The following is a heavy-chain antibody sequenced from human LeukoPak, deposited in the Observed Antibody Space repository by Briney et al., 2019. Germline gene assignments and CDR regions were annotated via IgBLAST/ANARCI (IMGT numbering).Heavy chain of an antibody. CDR2: ISYDGSNK. J-gene: IGHJ4*02. V-gene: IGHV3-30-3*01. CDR1: GFTFSSYA. D-gene: IGHD4-23*01. CDR3: ARGRPHGNDY. Sequence: PGGSLRLSCAASGFTFSSYAMHWVRQAPGKGLEWVAVISYDGSNKYYADSVKGRFSISRDSAKNTLYLQMNSLRVEDTAVYYCARGRPHGNDYWGQGTLVTVSS.